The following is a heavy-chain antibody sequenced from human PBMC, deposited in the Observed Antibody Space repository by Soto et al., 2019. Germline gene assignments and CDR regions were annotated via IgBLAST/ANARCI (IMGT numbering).Heavy chain of an antibody. CDR1: GGSISSSSYY. CDR3: ARGSYCSSTSCYTWTRGWFDP. J-gene: IGHJ5*02. CDR2: IYYSGST. Sequence: SVTLSLTCTVSGGSISSSSYYWGWIRQPPGKGLEWIGSIYYSGSTYYNPSLKSRVTISVDTSKNQFSLKLSSVTAADMAVYYCARGSYCSSTSCYTWTRGWFDPWGQGTLVTVSS. V-gene: IGHV4-39*01. D-gene: IGHD2-2*02.